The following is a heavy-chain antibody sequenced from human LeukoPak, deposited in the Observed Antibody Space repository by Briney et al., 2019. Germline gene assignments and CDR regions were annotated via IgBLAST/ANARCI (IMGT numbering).Heavy chain of an antibody. V-gene: IGHV3-30*18. D-gene: IGHD1-26*01. Sequence: GGSLRLSCAASGFTFSSYGMHWVRQAPGKGLEWVAVISYDGSNKYYADSVKGRFTISRDNSKNTLYLQMNSLRAEDTAVYYCAKDQGGSYSPFDYWGQGTLVTVSS. CDR1: GFTFSSYG. CDR2: ISYDGSNK. CDR3: AKDQGGSYSPFDY. J-gene: IGHJ4*02.